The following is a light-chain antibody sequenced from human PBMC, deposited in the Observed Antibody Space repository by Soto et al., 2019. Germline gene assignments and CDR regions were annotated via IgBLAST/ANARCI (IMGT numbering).Light chain of an antibody. J-gene: IGKJ1*01. CDR2: DAS. CDR3: QQHNSFSST. Sequence: DIRMTQSPSTLSASVGDRVTITCRASQSISSWFAWYQQKPGKAPKLLIYDASSLESGVPSRFSGSGSGTEFTLTISSLQPDDFATYYCQQHNSFSSTFGQGTKVEIK. V-gene: IGKV1-5*01. CDR1: QSISSW.